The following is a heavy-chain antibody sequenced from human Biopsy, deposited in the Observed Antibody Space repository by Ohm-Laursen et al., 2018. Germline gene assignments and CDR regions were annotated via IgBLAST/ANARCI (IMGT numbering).Heavy chain of an antibody. CDR1: GGSISSSTPYY. Sequence: GTLSLTCTVSGGSISSSTPYYWAWLRQPPGKGLEWIGSIYNTETTFYNPSLKSAVTISVDTSTNQFSLKVSSVTAADTALYFCARHPTGFWFDPWGHGTLVTVSS. V-gene: IGHV4-39*01. CDR2: IYNTETT. J-gene: IGHJ5*02. CDR3: ARHPTGFWFDP.